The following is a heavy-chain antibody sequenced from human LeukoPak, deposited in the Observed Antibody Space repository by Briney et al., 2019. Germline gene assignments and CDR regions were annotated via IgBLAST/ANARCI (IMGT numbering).Heavy chain of an antibody. V-gene: IGHV5-51*01. J-gene: IGHJ5*02. CDR3: ARGVGIAAAGYNWFDP. CDR2: IYPGDSDT. Sequence: GESLKISCKGSGYTFTTYWIGWVRQMPGKGLEWMGIIYPGDSDTRYSPSFQGQVTISADKSISIAYLQWSSLKASDTAMYYCARGVGIAAAGYNWFDPWGQGTLVTVSS. CDR1: GYTFTTYW. D-gene: IGHD6-13*01.